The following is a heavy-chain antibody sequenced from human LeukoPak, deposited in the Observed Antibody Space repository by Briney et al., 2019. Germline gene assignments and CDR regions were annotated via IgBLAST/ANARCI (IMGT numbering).Heavy chain of an antibody. D-gene: IGHD3-3*01. J-gene: IGHJ6*02. Sequence: PGGSLRLSCAASGFTFSSYAMSWVRQAPGKGLEWVSAISGSGGSTYYADSVKGRFTISRDNSKNTLYLQMTSLRAEDTAVYYCAKVPYYDFWSGSNSNYYYGMDVWGQGTTVTVSS. CDR3: AKVPYYDFWSGSNSNYYYGMDV. CDR1: GFTFSSYA. V-gene: IGHV3-23*01. CDR2: ISGSGGST.